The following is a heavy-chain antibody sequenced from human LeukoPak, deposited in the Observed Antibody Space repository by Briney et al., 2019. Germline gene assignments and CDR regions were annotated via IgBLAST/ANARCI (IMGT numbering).Heavy chain of an antibody. D-gene: IGHD6-13*01. CDR1: GFTFSSYS. CDR2: ISSSSSYI. Sequence: GGSLRLSCAASGFTFSSYSMKWVRQAPGKGLEWVSSISSSSSYIYYADSVKGRFTISRGNAKNSLYLQMNSLRAEDTAVYYCAKQGIEAEGGYWRQGTLVTVSS. J-gene: IGHJ4*02. CDR3: AKQGIEAEGGY. V-gene: IGHV3-21*01.